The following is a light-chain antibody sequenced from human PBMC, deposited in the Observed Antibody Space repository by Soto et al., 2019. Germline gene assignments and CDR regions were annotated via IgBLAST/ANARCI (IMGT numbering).Light chain of an antibody. V-gene: IGLV2-14*01. CDR3: SSYTSSNTWV. J-gene: IGLJ3*02. CDR1: SSDVGGYNY. CDR2: EVS. Sequence: QSALTQPASVSGSPGRSITISCTGTSSDVGGYNYVSWYQHHPDKAPKLMIYEVSNRPSGVSNRFSGSKSGNTASLTISGLQAEDEADYYCSSYTSSNTWVFGGGSKLTVL.